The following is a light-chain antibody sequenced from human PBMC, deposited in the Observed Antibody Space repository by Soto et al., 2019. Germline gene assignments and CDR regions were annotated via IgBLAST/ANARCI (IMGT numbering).Light chain of an antibody. CDR1: QSISSY. CDR3: QQYNTFWT. CDR2: AAS. V-gene: IGKV1-39*01. J-gene: IGKJ1*01. Sequence: DIQMTQSPSSLSASVGDRVTITFRASQSISSYLNFYQQKPGKAPKLLIYAASSLQSGVPSRVSGSGSGTEFTLTISSLQPDDFATYYCQQYNTFWTFGPGTKVDI.